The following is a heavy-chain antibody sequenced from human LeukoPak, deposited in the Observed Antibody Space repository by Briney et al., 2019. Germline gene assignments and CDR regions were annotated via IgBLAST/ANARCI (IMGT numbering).Heavy chain of an antibody. CDR2: VNQDGSEK. CDR3: AKDISIGEDTFDF. V-gene: IGHV3-7*03. J-gene: IGHJ3*01. D-gene: IGHD3-10*01. CDR1: GFTFSNFW. Sequence: GGSLRLSCVGSGFTFSNFWMNWVRQAPGKGLEWVANVNQDGSEKNYMDSVKGRFTISRDNAKNSLYLQMNSLRAEDTAVYYCAKDISIGEDTFDFGAQGTMVTV.